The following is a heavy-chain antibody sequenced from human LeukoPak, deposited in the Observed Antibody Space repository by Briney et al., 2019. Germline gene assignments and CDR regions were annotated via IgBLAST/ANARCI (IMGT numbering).Heavy chain of an antibody. V-gene: IGHV1-2*02. CDR1: GYTFTSYG. Sequence: ASVKVSCKASGYTFTSYGISWVRQAPGQGLEWMGWINPNSGGTNYAQKFQGRVTMTRDTSISTAYMELSRLRSDDTAVYYCARDGPLWFGEFPTHDYWGQGTLVTVSS. CDR2: INPNSGGT. CDR3: ARDGPLWFGEFPTHDY. D-gene: IGHD3-10*01. J-gene: IGHJ4*02.